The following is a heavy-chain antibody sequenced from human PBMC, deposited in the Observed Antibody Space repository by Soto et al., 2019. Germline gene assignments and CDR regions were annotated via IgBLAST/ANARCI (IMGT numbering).Heavy chain of an antibody. D-gene: IGHD5-18*01. V-gene: IGHV3-48*02. CDR2: ISSSSSTI. CDR1: GFTFSSYS. J-gene: IGHJ4*02. CDR3: AREGRGYSYGTQDY. Sequence: GVLRLSCAASGFTFSSYSMNWVRQAPGKGLEWVSYISSSSSTIYYADSVKGRFTISRDNAKNSLYLQMNSLRDEDTAVYYCAREGRGYSYGTQDYWGQGTLVTVSS.